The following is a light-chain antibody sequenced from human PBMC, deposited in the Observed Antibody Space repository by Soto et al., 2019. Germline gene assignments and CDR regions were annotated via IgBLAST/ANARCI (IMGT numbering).Light chain of an antibody. V-gene: IGLV1-44*01. J-gene: IGLJ7*01. CDR3: AAWDDRLNGPV. CDR2: SNN. CDR1: SSNIGSNT. Sequence: QSVLTQPPSASGTPGPRVTISCSGSSSNIGSNTVNWYQQLPGTAPKLLIYSNNQRPAGVPDRFSGSKAGTSASLAISGLKSEDEADYYCAAWDDRLNGPVFGGGTQLTVL.